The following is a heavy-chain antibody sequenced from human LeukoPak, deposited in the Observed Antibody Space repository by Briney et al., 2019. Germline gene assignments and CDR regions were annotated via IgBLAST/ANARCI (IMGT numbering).Heavy chain of an antibody. CDR3: ARESYAARWD. CDR1: GFTFSSYD. V-gene: IGHV3-7*01. J-gene: IGHJ4*02. Sequence: PGGSLRLSCAASGFTFSSYDMHWVRQAPGKGLEWVANIKQDGSQKYYVGSVKGRFTISRDNANNLLYLQMHSLRAEDTAVYYCARESYAARWDWGQGTLVTVSS. D-gene: IGHD6-6*01. CDR2: IKQDGSQK.